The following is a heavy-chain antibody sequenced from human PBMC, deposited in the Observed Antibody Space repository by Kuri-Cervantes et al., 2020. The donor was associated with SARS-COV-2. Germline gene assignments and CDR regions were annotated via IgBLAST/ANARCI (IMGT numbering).Heavy chain of an antibody. V-gene: IGHV3-13*05. CDR2: IGTAGDP. J-gene: IGHJ6*03. D-gene: IGHD2-15*01. Sequence: ETLSLTCAASGFTFSSYDMHWVRQATGKGLEWVSAIGTAGDPYYPGSVKGRFTISRDNSKNTLYLQMNSLRAGDTAVYYCARAALGYCSGGSCYGFVYYYMDVWGKGTTVTVSS. CDR3: ARAALGYCSGGSCYGFVYYYMDV. CDR1: GFTFSSYD.